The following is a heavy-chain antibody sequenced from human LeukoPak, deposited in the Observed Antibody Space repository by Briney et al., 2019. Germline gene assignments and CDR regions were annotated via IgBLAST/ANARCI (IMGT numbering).Heavy chain of an antibody. CDR2: IHSGTT. CDR1: GGSISSYF. V-gene: IGHV4-4*07. CDR3: ARVSGSYPDY. Sequence: SETLSLTCSVSGGSISSYFLSWIRQPAGKGLEWIGRIHSGTTAYNPSLKSRVTMSLDTSKNQFSLKLSSVTAADTAVYYCARVSGSYPDYWGQGTLVTVSS. J-gene: IGHJ4*02. D-gene: IGHD1-26*01.